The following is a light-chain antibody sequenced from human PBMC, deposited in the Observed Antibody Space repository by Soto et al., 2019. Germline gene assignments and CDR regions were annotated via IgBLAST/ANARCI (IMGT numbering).Light chain of an antibody. J-gene: IGKJ3*01. Sequence: VLTQSPGTLSLSPGERAALSCRASQSVSTLYMTWYQQKPGQAPRLLISAAHTRAAGIPDRFSGTVSGADFTLTISKLEPEDFALYYCLHSRNSVATFGPGTKVDI. V-gene: IGKV3-20*01. CDR3: LHSRNSVAT. CDR1: QSVSTLY. CDR2: AAH.